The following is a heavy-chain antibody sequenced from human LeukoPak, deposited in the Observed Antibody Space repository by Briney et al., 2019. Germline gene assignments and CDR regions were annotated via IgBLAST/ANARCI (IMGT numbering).Heavy chain of an antibody. CDR2: ISYDGSNK. CDR3: AKDRTVRGVTPCYFDY. CDR1: GFTFSTYS. J-gene: IGHJ4*02. D-gene: IGHD3-10*01. V-gene: IGHV3-30*18. Sequence: GGSLRLSCAASGFTFSTYSMNWVRQAPGKGLEWVAAISYDGSNKYYTDSVKGRFTISRDNSKNTLYLQMNSLRAEDTAVYYCAKDRTVRGVTPCYFDYWGQGTLVTVSS.